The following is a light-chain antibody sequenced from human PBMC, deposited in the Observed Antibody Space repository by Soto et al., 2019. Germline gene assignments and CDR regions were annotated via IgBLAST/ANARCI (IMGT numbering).Light chain of an antibody. CDR2: DAS. V-gene: IGKV1-5*01. J-gene: IGKJ1*01. CDR1: QSINNR. CDR3: QQFIDGWT. Sequence: DIQMNQSPSTLSASIRDRVTITCRASQSINNRLAWYQQMPGKAPNLLIYDASSLESGVPSRFRGSGSETEFTLTISGLQPDDFATYYCQQFIDGWTFGQGTKVDIK.